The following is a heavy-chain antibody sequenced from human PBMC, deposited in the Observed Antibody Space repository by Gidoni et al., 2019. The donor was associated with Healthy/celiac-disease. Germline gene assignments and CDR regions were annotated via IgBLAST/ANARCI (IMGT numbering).Heavy chain of an antibody. D-gene: IGHD6-13*01. Sequence: QVQLVQSGAEVKKPGASVKVSCKASGYTFTSYGISWVRQAPGQGLEGMGWNSAYNGNTIYSQKLQGRLTMTTDTATSKAYLELRSLRSDDTTVYYCARDSRSSSCFDYWGQGTLVTVSS. CDR2: NSAYNGNT. J-gene: IGHJ4*02. CDR3: ARDSRSSSCFDY. V-gene: IGHV1-18*01. CDR1: GYTFTSYG.